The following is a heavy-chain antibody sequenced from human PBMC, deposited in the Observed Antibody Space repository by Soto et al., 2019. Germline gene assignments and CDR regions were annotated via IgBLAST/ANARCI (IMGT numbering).Heavy chain of an antibody. CDR1: GYTFTRNA. Sequence: ASVKVSCKASGYTFTRNAIHWVRQAPGQRLEWIGKIDAGNGNTKYLQKRQDRVTINRDTSASAEYMELRTLRTDDTSSYYWRRSETDYSRFDFWGQGTLVTVSS. CDR2: IDAGNGNT. V-gene: IGHV1-3*01. J-gene: IGHJ4*02. CDR3: RRSETDYSRFDF. D-gene: IGHD3-9*01.